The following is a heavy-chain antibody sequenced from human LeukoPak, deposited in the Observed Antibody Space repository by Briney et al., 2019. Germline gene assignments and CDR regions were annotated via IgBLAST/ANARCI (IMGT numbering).Heavy chain of an antibody. CDR2: ISFSSDYK. Sequence: GGSLRLSCAASGFIFISNAMDWVRQAPGRGLEWVSGISFSSDYKFYADSVKGRFTISRDNEKNSLFLEMNGLTAEDTAVYFCAKVGTGNHQYRSVDFDFWGQGTLVTVSS. CDR1: GFIFISNA. V-gene: IGHV3-21*06. J-gene: IGHJ4*02. D-gene: IGHD2-15*01. CDR3: AKVGTGNHQYRSVDFDF.